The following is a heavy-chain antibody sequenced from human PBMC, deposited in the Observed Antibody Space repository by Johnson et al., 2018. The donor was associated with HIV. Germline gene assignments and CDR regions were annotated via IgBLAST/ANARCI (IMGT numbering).Heavy chain of an antibody. CDR2: IGTAGDT. CDR1: GFIFSSYD. D-gene: IGHD3-22*01. V-gene: IGHV3-13*01. CDR3: ARRDDIRNGAFDI. J-gene: IGHJ3*02. Sequence: MLLVESGGGLVQPGGSLRLSCAASGFIFSSYDMHWVRQATGRGLEWLSGIGTAGDTYYPGSVKGRFTISRENAKNSLYLQMNSLRAEDTAVYYCARRDDIRNGAFDIWGQGTMVTVSS.